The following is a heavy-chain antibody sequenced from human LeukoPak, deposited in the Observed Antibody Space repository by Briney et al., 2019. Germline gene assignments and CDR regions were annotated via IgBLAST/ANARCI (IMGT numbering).Heavy chain of an antibody. D-gene: IGHD3-3*01. Sequence: GGSVRLSCAGSGFTFNNFWLHRVPPAPGKGLLGVSRVDSDGRSTIYADSVKGRFTISRDNAKNTLYLQMNSLRGEDTAVYYCARGITIFGVVNDAFDVWGQGAVVTVSS. V-gene: IGHV3-74*01. CDR3: ARGITIFGVVNDAFDV. CDR1: GFTFNNFW. J-gene: IGHJ3*01. CDR2: VDSDGRST.